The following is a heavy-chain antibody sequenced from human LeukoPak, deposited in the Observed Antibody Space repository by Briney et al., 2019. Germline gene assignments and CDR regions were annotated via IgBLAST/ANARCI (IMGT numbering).Heavy chain of an antibody. CDR2: ISSSAYDI. V-gene: IGHV3-23*01. CDR3: AKDEGYCSGGSCYLGAFDI. J-gene: IGHJ3*02. CDR1: GFTFSTYA. D-gene: IGHD2-15*01. Sequence: GGSLRLSCAASGFTFSTYAMSWVRQAPGKGLEWVSSISSSAYDIFDADSVKGRFTISRDNSKNTLYLQMNSLRAEDTAVYYCAKDEGYCSGGSCYLGAFDIWGQGTMVTVSS.